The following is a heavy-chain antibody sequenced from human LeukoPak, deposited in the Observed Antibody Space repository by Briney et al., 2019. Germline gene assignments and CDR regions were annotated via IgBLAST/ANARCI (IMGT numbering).Heavy chain of an antibody. Sequence: PGGSLRLSCAASGFTFSSYGMHWVRQAPGKGLEWVTFIRYDGSNKYYADSVKGRFTISRDNAKNSLYLQMNSLRAEDTAVYYCARAQKDSSWRSSWFDPWGQGTLVTVSS. J-gene: IGHJ5*02. CDR3: ARAQKDSSWRSSWFDP. CDR1: GFTFSSYG. CDR2: IRYDGSNK. V-gene: IGHV3-30*02. D-gene: IGHD6-13*01.